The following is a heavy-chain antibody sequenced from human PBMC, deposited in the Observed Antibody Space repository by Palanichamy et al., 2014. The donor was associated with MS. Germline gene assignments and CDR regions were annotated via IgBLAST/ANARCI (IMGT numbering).Heavy chain of an antibody. CDR3: AKSRGGYSFNWFDP. CDR2: IYFSGST. D-gene: IGHD5-12*01. Sequence: QVQLQASGPGLVKPSETLSLICTVSGDSLSGNYWNWIRRPAGKGLEWLGRIYFSGSTNLNPSLKSRLSMSVDTSKNQFSLDLTSVTAADTAVYYCAKSRGGYSFNWFDPWGEGTLVTVSS. J-gene: IGHJ5*02. CDR1: GDSLSGNY. V-gene: IGHV4-4*07.